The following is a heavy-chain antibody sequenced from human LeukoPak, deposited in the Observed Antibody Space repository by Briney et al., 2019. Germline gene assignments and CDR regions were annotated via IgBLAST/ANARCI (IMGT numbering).Heavy chain of an antibody. Sequence: SQTLSLTCTVSGGSITFGSYYWTWIRQPAGKGLEWIGRIYASGRTFYNPSLKSRVTISMDTSMNQFSLRLDSVTAADTAVYYCARARVIPASFDDWGQGTLVTVSS. D-gene: IGHD3-16*02. J-gene: IGHJ4*02. CDR1: GGSITFGSYY. V-gene: IGHV4-61*02. CDR3: ARARVIPASFDD. CDR2: IYASGRT.